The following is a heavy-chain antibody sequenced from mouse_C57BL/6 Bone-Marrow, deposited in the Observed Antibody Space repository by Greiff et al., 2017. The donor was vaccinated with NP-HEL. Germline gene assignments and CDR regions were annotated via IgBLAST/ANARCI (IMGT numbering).Heavy chain of an antibody. CDR3: ASPLLRGDWYFDV. D-gene: IGHD1-2*01. V-gene: IGHV1-7*01. Sequence: VTLVESGAELAKPGASVKLSCKASGYTFTSYWMHWVKQRPGQGLEWIGYINPSSGYAKYNQKFKDKATLTADKSSSTAYMQLSSLTYEDSAVYYCASPLLRGDWYFDVWGTGTTVTVSS. J-gene: IGHJ1*03. CDR2: INPSSGYA. CDR1: GYTFTSYW.